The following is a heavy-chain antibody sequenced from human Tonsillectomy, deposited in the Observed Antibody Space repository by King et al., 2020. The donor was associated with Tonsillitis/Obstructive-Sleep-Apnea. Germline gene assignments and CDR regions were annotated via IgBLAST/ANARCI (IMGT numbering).Heavy chain of an antibody. V-gene: IGHV3-33*01. CDR2: IWYDGSNK. J-gene: IGHJ1*01. Sequence: VQLVESGGGVVQPGRSLRLSCAASGFTLRSYDMHWVRQAPGKGPEWVAVIWYDGSNKYYADSVKGRFTISRDNSKNTLDLQMNSLRAEDTAVYYCARGYSRSSGSLDHWRQGTLVTVS. CDR3: ARGYSRSSGSLDH. D-gene: IGHD6-6*01. CDR1: GFTLRSYD.